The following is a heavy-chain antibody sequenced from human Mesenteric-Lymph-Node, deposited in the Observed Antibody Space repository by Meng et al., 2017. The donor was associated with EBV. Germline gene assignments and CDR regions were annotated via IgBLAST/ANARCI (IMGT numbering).Heavy chain of an antibody. J-gene: IGHJ4*02. Sequence: VQRQDSGPRLVKPSGTLSRTCAVSGVSIDIDKWWSWVRQSPEKGLEWIGETRHRGFANYNPSLSSRVTMIMDKSKNQFSLELTSVTAADTAIYFCARLAYGSGWYTSPFDSWGQGILVTVSS. V-gene: IGHV4-4*02. CDR1: GVSIDIDKW. CDR2: TRHRGFA. D-gene: IGHD6-19*01. CDR3: ARLAYGSGWYTSPFDS.